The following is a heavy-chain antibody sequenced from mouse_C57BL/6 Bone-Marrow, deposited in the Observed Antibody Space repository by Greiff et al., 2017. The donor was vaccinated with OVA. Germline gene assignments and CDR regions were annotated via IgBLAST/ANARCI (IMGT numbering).Heavy chain of an antibody. CDR3: ARNLVYSNYAWFAY. CDR1: GFSLTSYA. Sequence: ESGPGLVAPSQSLSITCTVSGFSLTSYAISWVRQPPGKGLEWLGVIWTGGGTNYNSAPKSRLSISKDNSKSQVFLKMNSLQTDDTARDYCARNLVYSNYAWFAYWGQGTLVTVSA. D-gene: IGHD2-5*01. J-gene: IGHJ3*01. CDR2: IWTGGGT. V-gene: IGHV2-9-1*01.